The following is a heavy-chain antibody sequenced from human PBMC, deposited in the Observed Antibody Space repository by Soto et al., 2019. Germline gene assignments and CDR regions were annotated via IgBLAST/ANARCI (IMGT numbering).Heavy chain of an antibody. D-gene: IGHD1-26*01. CDR1: GYSFTTYW. Sequence: GESLKISCKASGYSFTTYWIGWVRQMSGKGLEWMGSIYPDDSDTRYSPSFRGQVTISADKSVNTAYLQWSSLKASDNAIYYWASDRKSGGSYLMGFNYWGKGGRVAV. V-gene: IGHV5-51*01. J-gene: IGHJ4*02. CDR3: ASDRKSGGSYLMGFNY. CDR2: IYPDDSDT.